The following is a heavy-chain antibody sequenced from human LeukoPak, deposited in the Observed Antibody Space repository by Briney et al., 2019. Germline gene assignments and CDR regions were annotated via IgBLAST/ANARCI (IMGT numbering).Heavy chain of an antibody. V-gene: IGHV3-30*02. Sequence: GGSLRLSCAASGFTFSSYGMHWVRQAPGKGLEWVAFIRYDGSNKYYADSVKGRFTISRDNSKNTLYLQMNSLRAEDTAVYYCAKLGVMEQWLVRIGGGAFDIWGQGTMVTVSS. D-gene: IGHD6-19*01. CDR3: AKLGVMEQWLVRIGGGAFDI. J-gene: IGHJ3*02. CDR2: IRYDGSNK. CDR1: GFTFSSYG.